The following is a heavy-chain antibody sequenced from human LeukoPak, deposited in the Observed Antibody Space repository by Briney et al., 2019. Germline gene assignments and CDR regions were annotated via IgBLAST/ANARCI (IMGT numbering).Heavy chain of an antibody. V-gene: IGHV4-34*01. J-gene: IGHJ4*02. D-gene: IGHD4-17*01. CDR3: ARGPMTTVRVFDIDY. CDR1: GGSFSGYY. Sequence: SETLSLTCAVYGGSFSGYYWSWIRQPPGKGLEWIGEINHSGSTNYNPSLKSRVTISVDTSKNQFSLKLSSVTAADTAVYYCARGPMTTVRVFDIDYWGQGTLVTVSS. CDR2: INHSGST.